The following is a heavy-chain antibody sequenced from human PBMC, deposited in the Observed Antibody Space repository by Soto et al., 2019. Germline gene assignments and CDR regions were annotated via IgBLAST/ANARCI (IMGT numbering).Heavy chain of an antibody. Sequence: QVQLVQSGAEVRKPGSSVKVSCKASGDTFSYFPISWVRQAPGQGLEWMGGIIPIFGTTNYAQKFQGRVTITADKSTSTAYMELSSLSSEDTAVYYCARDGQEMATVRFDYWGQGTLVTVSS. CDR2: IIPIFGTT. CDR1: GDTFSYFP. CDR3: ARDGQEMATVRFDY. V-gene: IGHV1-69*06. J-gene: IGHJ4*02. D-gene: IGHD4-4*01.